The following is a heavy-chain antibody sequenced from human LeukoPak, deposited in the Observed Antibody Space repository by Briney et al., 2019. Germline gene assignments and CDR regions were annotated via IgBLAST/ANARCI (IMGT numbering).Heavy chain of an antibody. V-gene: IGHV3-11*01. D-gene: IGHD6-6*01. CDR1: GFTFSDYY. CDR2: IISSGSTI. J-gene: IGHJ6*01. CDR3: ARGSLAARHYYYGMDV. Sequence: GGSLRLSCAASGFTFSDYYMSWIRQAPGKGLEWVSYIISSGSTIYYADSVKGRFTISRDNAKNSLYLQMNSLRAEDTAVYYCARGSLAARHYYYGMDVWGQGTTVTVSS.